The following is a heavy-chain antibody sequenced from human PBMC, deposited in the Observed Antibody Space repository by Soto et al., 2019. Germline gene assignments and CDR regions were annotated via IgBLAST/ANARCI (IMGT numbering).Heavy chain of an antibody. Sequence: GGSLRLSCAASGFTFSDHYMDWVRQAPGKGLEWVGRTRNKANSYTTEYAASVKGRFTISRDDSKNSLYLQMNSLKTEDTAVYYCARSRHIAARRDYYYGMDVWGQGTTVTVSS. D-gene: IGHD6-6*01. V-gene: IGHV3-72*01. CDR1: GFTFSDHY. CDR3: ARSRHIAARRDYYYGMDV. CDR2: TRNKANSYTT. J-gene: IGHJ6*02.